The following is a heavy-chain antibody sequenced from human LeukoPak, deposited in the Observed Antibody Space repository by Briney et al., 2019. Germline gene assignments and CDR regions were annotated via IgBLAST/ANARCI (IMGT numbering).Heavy chain of an antibody. V-gene: IGHV1-69*05. CDR3: ARDLGCSSTSCYTDYYYYMDV. D-gene: IGHD2-2*02. Sequence: SVKVSCKASGGIFSSYAIGWVRQAPGQGLEWMGGIIPIFGTANYAQKFQGRVTITTDESTSTAYMELSSLRSEDTAVYYCARDLGCSSTSCYTDYYYYMDVWGKGTTVTVSS. CDR2: IIPIFGTA. CDR1: GGIFSSYA. J-gene: IGHJ6*03.